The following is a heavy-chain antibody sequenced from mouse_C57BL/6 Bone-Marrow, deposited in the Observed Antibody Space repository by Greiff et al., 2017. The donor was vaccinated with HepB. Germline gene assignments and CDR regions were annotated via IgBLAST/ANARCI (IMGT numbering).Heavy chain of an antibody. D-gene: IGHD3-2*02. CDR3: ARAAQAPYWYFDV. CDR2: ISYDGSN. CDR1: GYSITSGYY. Sequence: EVHLVESGPGLVKPSQSLSLTCSVTGYSITSGYYWNWIRQFPGNKLEWMGYISYDGSNNYNPSLKNRISITRDTSKNQFFLKLNSVTTEDTATYYCARAAQAPYWYFDVWGTGTTVTVSS. V-gene: IGHV3-6*01. J-gene: IGHJ1*03.